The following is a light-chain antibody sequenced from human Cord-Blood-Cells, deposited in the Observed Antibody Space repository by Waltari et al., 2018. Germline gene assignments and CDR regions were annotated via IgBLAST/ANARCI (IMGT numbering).Light chain of an antibody. V-gene: IGKV3-20*01. Sequence: EIVLTQSPGTLSLSPGVRATLSCRTRQSVSSSYLAWYQQKPGQALRLLIYGASSRATGIPDRFSGSGSGTDFTLTISRLEPKDFAVYYCQQYGSSFTFGPGTKVDIK. CDR1: QSVSSSY. CDR2: GAS. CDR3: QQYGSSFT. J-gene: IGKJ3*01.